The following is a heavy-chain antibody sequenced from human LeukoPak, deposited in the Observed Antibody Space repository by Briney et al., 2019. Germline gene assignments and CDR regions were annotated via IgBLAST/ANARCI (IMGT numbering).Heavy chain of an antibody. CDR1: AFTFSSYE. J-gene: IGHJ6*04. V-gene: IGHV3-48*03. Sequence: GGSLSFYCAASAFTFSSYEMNRLRQAPGMGLEGGSYISSSGRTIYYADSVKGRFTISRDNAKNSLYLQLNGLRAEDTAVNSGAELDITMNGGVWGKGTTVTISS. D-gene: IGHD3-10*02. CDR2: ISSSGRTI. CDR3: AELDITMNGGV.